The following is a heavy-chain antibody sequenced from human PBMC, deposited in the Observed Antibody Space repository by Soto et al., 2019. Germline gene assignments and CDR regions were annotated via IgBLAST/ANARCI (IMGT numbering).Heavy chain of an antibody. CDR3: ARAPPIDSGYSYGFYGMDV. J-gene: IGHJ6*02. CDR1: GYTFTGYY. V-gene: IGHV1-2*04. CDR2: INPNSGGT. D-gene: IGHD5-18*01. Sequence: ASVKVSCKASGYTFTGYYMHWVRQAPGQGLEWMGWINPNSGGTNYAQKFQGWVTMTRDTSISTAYMELSRLRSDDTAVYYCARAPPIDSGYSYGFYGMDVWGQGTTVTVSS.